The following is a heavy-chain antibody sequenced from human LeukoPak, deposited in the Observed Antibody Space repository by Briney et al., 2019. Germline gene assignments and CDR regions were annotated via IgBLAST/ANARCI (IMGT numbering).Heavy chain of an antibody. V-gene: IGHV4-39*01. Sequence: SETLSLTCTVSGGSISSSSYYWGWIRQPPGKGLEWIGSIYYSGSTYCNPSLKSRVTISVDTSKNQFSLKLSSVTAADTAVYYCARPPPGGYDPNSPEYYFDYWGQGTLVTVPS. D-gene: IGHD5-12*01. CDR3: ARPPPGGYDPNSPEYYFDY. CDR1: GGSISSSSYY. CDR2: IYYSGST. J-gene: IGHJ4*02.